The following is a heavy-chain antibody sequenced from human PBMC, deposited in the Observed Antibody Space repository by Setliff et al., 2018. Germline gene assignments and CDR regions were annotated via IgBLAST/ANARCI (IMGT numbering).Heavy chain of an antibody. CDR2: IYFSGST. D-gene: IGHD7-27*01. J-gene: IGHJ5*02. V-gene: IGHV4-59*01. CDR1: GDSISSYY. CDR3: ARVTNWGLDLRFDP. Sequence: SETLSLTCTVSGDSISSYYWSWIRQPPGKGLEWIGYIYFSGSTNYNPSLKSRVTMSVATFENHFSLKLNSLTAADTAVYYCARVTNWGLDLRFDPWGQGILVTVSS.